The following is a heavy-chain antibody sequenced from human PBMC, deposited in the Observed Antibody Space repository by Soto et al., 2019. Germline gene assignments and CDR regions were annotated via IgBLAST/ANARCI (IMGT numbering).Heavy chain of an antibody. J-gene: IGHJ4*02. Sequence: SETLSLTCTVSGGSISSSSYYCGWIRQPPGKGLEWIGSIYYSGSTYYNPSLKSRATISVPTAKNQFSLKLSSVTAADTAVNYCARAVLRYFAWLSPFHYFDYWGQGTLVTVS. V-gene: IGHV4-39*01. D-gene: IGHD3-9*01. CDR2: IYYSGST. CDR3: ARAVLRYFAWLSPFHYFDY. CDR1: GGSISSSSYY.